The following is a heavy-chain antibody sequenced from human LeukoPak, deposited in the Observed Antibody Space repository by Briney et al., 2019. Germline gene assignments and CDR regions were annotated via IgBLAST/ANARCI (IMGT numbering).Heavy chain of an antibody. CDR3: ARDRVYYYYMDV. CDR2: IYYSGST. J-gene: IGHJ6*03. CDR1: GGSISSSSYY. Sequence: SETLSLTCTVSGGSISSSSYYWGWIRQPPGKGLEWIGSIYYSGSTYYNPSLKSRVTISVDTSKNQFSLKLSSVTAADTAVYYCARDRVYYYYMDVWGKGTTVPVSS. V-gene: IGHV4-39*07.